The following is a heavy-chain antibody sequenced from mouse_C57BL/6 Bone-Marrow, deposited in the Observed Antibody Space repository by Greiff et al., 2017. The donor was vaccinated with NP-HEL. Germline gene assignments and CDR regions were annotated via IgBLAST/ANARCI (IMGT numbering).Heavy chain of an antibody. D-gene: IGHD1-1*01. J-gene: IGHJ2*01. CDR2: ISSGSSTI. Sequence: EVNLVESGGGLVKPGGSLKLSCAASGFTFSDYGMHWVRQAPEKGLEWVAYISSGSSTIYYADKVKGRFTISRDNAKNTLFLQMTSLRSEDTAMYYCAITTVVEDYWGQGTTLTVSS. V-gene: IGHV5-17*01. CDR3: AITTVVEDY. CDR1: GFTFSDYG.